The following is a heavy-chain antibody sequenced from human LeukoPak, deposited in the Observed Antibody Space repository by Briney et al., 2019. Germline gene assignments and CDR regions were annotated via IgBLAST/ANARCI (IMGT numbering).Heavy chain of an antibody. D-gene: IGHD6-19*01. CDR3: ARVWGSGWERKLFFFDS. J-gene: IGHJ4*02. CDR1: AGSISSTSHF. Sequence: SETLSLTCTVSAGSISSTSHFWGWVRQPPGKGLEWIGSIYYTGGPYYNPSLDSRVTISIDTSKNRFSLKLTSMTAADTALYYCARVWGSGWERKLFFFDSWGQGTLVTVSS. CDR2: IYYTGGP. V-gene: IGHV4-39*07.